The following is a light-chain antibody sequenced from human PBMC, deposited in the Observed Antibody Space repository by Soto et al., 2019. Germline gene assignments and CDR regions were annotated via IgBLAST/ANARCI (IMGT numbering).Light chain of an antibody. CDR1: QNTGNW. CDR2: DAS. CDR3: QQYNDEPWT. Sequence: DIQMTQSPSTLSASVGDRVTITCRASQNTGNWLAWYQQKPGKTPDLLIYDASSLESGVPLRFSGSGSGTEFTLTISSLQTDDSATYYCQQYNDEPWTFGQGTKVEIK. V-gene: IGKV1-5*01. J-gene: IGKJ1*01.